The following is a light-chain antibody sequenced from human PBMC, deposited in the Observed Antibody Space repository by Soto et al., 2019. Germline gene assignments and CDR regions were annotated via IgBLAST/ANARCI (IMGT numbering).Light chain of an antibody. J-gene: IGLJ3*02. CDR1: SSDVGGYEY. CDR3: ISSTIINTWL. Sequence: QSALTQPASVSGSPGQSITISCTGTSSDVGGYEYVSWYQHHPGKAPKLVIYVVSNRPSGISSRFSGSKFANTASLTISGLQPEDEADYYCISSTIINTWLFGGGTKLTVL. CDR2: VVS. V-gene: IGLV2-14*01.